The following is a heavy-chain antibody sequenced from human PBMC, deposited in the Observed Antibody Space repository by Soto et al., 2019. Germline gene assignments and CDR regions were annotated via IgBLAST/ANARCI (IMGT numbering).Heavy chain of an antibody. J-gene: IGHJ4*02. CDR1: GYTFTSYD. D-gene: IGHD4-17*01. CDR3: ARSTHDYGDRH. V-gene: IGHV1-8*01. Sequence: QVQLVQSGAEVKKPGASVKVSCEASGYTFTSYDINWVRQATGQGLEWRGWMNPNSGNTGNAQRSQXXVTMSRNTSISTADMALSSLRSEGTAVYYCARSTHDYGDRHWGQGTRVTVSS. CDR2: MNPNSGNT.